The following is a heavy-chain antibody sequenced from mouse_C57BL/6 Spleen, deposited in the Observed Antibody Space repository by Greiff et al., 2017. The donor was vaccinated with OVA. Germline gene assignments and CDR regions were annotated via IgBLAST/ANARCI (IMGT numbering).Heavy chain of an antibody. J-gene: IGHJ3*02. CDR2: INPYNGGT. Sequence: EVQLQQSGPVLVKPGASVKMSCKASGYTFTDYYMNWVKQSHGKSLEWIGVINPYNGGTSYNQKFKGKATLTVDKSSSTAYMELNSLTSEDSAVYYCGREDYGSSYGGYWGQGTLVTVSA. V-gene: IGHV1-19*01. CDR1: GYTFTDYY. D-gene: IGHD1-1*01. CDR3: GREDYGSSYGGY.